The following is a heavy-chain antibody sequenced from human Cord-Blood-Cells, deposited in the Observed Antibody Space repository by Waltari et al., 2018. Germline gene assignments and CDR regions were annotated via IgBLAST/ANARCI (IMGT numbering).Heavy chain of an antibody. V-gene: IGHV1-2*02. CDR2: INPNRGGT. Sequence: QVQLVQSGAEVKKPGASVKVSCKASGYTFTGYYMHWVRQAPGQGLEWMGWINPNRGGTNYAQKFQGRVTMTRDTSISTAYMELSRLRSDDTAVYYCARGRPQGSRLPLFDYWGQGTLVTVSS. CDR1: GYTFTGYY. D-gene: IGHD1-26*01. J-gene: IGHJ4*02. CDR3: ARGRPQGSRLPLFDY.